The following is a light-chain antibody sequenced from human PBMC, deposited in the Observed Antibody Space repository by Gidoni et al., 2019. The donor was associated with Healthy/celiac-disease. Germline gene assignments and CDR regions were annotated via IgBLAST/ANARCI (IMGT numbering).Light chain of an antibody. CDR1: QRVLYSSNNKNY. V-gene: IGKV4-1*01. CDR3: QQYYSTPIT. Sequence: DIVLTQSPDSLAVSLGERATINCKSSQRVLYSSNNKNYLAWYQQKPGQPPKLLIYWASTRESGVPDRFRGSGSGTDFTLTISSLQAEDVTVYYCQQYYSTPITFGQVTRLEI. J-gene: IGKJ5*01. CDR2: WAS.